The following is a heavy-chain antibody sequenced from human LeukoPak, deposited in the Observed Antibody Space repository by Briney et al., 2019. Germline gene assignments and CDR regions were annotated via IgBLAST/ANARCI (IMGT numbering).Heavy chain of an antibody. CDR3: ARVVLKTDYYDSSGYSH. V-gene: IGHV3-7*03. Sequence: GESLRLSCTASGFTFSNFWMGWVRQAPGKGLEWVANIKQDGSEKYYVDSVKGRFTISRDNAKNSLYLQMNSLRAEDTAVYYCARVVLKTDYYDSSGYSHWGQGTLVTVSS. CDR1: GFTFSNFW. J-gene: IGHJ4*02. CDR2: IKQDGSEK. D-gene: IGHD3-22*01.